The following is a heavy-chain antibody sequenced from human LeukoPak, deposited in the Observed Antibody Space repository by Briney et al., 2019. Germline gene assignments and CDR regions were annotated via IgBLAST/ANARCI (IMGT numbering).Heavy chain of an antibody. D-gene: IGHD6-19*01. CDR3: ARDRAAVAGTWMGAWFDP. J-gene: IGHJ5*02. CDR2: ISAYNGNT. V-gene: IGHV1-18*01. Sequence: ASVKVSCKAPGYTFTSYGISWVRQAPGQGLEWMGWISAYNGNTNYAQKLQGRVTMTTDTSTSTAYMELRSLRSDDTAVYYCARDRAAVAGTWMGAWFDPWGQGTLVTVSS. CDR1: GYTFTSYG.